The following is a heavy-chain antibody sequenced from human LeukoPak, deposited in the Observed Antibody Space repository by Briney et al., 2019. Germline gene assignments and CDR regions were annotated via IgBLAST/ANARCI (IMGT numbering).Heavy chain of an antibody. CDR3: ARSKGPAIRLGDAFDI. CDR1: GFTFSSYA. Sequence: PGRSLRLSCAASGFTFSSYAMHWVRRAPGKGLEWVAVISYDGSNKYYADSVKGRFTISRDNSKNTLYLQMNSLRAEDTAVYYCARSKGPAIRLGDAFDIWGQGTMVTVSS. CDR2: ISYDGSNK. V-gene: IGHV3-30*04. D-gene: IGHD5-18*01. J-gene: IGHJ3*02.